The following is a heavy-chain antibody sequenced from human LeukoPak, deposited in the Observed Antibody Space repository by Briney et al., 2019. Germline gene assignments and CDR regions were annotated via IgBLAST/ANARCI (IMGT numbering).Heavy chain of an antibody. CDR2: IYYSGST. V-gene: IGHV4-59*01. J-gene: IGHJ4*02. Sequence: PSETLSLTCTVSGGSISSYYWSWIRQPPGKGLEWIGYIYYSGSTNYNPSLKSRVTISADTSKNQFSLKLSSVTAADTAVYYCARVSSYSGSYYVYYWGQGTLVTVSS. D-gene: IGHD1-26*01. CDR1: GGSISSYY. CDR3: ARVSSYSGSYYVYY.